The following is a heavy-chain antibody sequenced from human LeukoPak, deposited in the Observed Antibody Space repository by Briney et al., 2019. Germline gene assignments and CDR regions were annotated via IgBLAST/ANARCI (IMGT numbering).Heavy chain of an antibody. J-gene: IGHJ4*02. V-gene: IGHV4-59*01. CDR3: ASLFYYDSSGYSYYFDY. CDR2: IHHSGST. CDR1: GGSISSYY. Sequence: SETLSLTCTVSGGSISSYYWSWIRQPPGKGLEWIGHIHHSGSTNYNPSLKSRVTISVDTSKNQFSLKLSSVTAADTALYYCASLFYYDSSGYSYYFDYWGQGTLVTVSS. D-gene: IGHD3-22*01.